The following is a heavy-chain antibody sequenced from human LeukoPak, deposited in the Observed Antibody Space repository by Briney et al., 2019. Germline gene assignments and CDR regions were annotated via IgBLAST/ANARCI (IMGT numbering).Heavy chain of an antibody. CDR1: GFTFSSYE. CDR3: ASYRAIRYFDWFPYYYYGMDV. CDR2: ISSSGSTI. D-gene: IGHD3-9*01. V-gene: IGHV3-48*03. Sequence: PGGSLRLSCAASGFTFSSYEMNWVRQAPGKGLEWVSYISSSGSTIYYADSVKGRFTISRDNAKNSLYLQMNSLRAEDTAVYYCASYRAIRYFDWFPYYYYGMDVWGKGTTVTVSS. J-gene: IGHJ6*04.